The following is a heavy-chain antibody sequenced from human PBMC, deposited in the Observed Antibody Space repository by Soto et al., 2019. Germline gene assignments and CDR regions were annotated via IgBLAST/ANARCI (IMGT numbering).Heavy chain of an antibody. D-gene: IGHD2-21*01. CDR2: SYYSGST. Sequence: VQLQESGPGLVKPSQTLSLTCTVSGGSISSGGYYWTWIRQHPGKGLEWIGYSYYSGSTYYNPSLQSRGYISGDPSKNPFSLKLSPVNGRGTAVFFRARSVVPWGQGNPGTLSP. J-gene: IGHJ5*02. CDR1: GGSISSGGYY. V-gene: IGHV4-31*03. CDR3: ARSVVP.